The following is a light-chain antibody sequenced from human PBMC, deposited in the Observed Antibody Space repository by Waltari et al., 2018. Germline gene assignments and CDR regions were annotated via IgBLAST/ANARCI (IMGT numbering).Light chain of an antibody. Sequence: EIVLTQSPGTLSLSPGERATLSCRASQSVNNNYLAWYQQKPGQAPRLLIYGASTRATGIPDRVRGSGSGTDFTFTISRLEPEDFAAYYCQQYATSPEAVGGGTKVDIK. CDR3: QQYATSPEA. CDR1: QSVNNNY. CDR2: GAS. J-gene: IGKJ4*01. V-gene: IGKV3-20*01.